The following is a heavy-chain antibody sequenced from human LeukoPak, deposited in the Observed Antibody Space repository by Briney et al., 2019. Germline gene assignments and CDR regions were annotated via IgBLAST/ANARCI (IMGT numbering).Heavy chain of an antibody. CDR1: GGSISSFY. CDR2: ISYSGTS. J-gene: IGHJ3*02. Sequence: SETLSLTCTVSGGSISSFYWSWIRQPPGKGLEYIGYISYSGTSSYNPSLKSRVTISVDTSKNQFSLKLTSVTAADTAVYYCARDKGLPQAFDIWRQGTMVTVSS. D-gene: IGHD5/OR15-5a*01. V-gene: IGHV4-59*01. CDR3: ARDKGLPQAFDI.